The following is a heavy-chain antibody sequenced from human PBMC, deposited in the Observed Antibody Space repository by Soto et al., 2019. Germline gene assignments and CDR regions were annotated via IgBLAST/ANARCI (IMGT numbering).Heavy chain of an antibody. Sequence: GSLSLSCAASGFTFSDSYMSWIRQAPGKGLEWISYITFSGNTVYYADSLKGRFTISRENAKNSLYLQMNRLRAEDTAVYYCARVSWREKYGMDVWGQGTTVTVSS. J-gene: IGHJ6*02. CDR1: GFTFSDSY. V-gene: IGHV3-11*01. CDR2: ITFSGNTV. CDR3: ARVSWREKYGMDV.